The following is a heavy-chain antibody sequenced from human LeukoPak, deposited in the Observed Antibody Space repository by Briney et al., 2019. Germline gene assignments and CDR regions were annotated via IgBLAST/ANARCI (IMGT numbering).Heavy chain of an antibody. CDR1: GYSFTKNYW. CDR2: IYPGDSDT. V-gene: IGHV5-51*01. CDR3: ARFMARIAAAGAFDY. D-gene: IGHD6-13*01. Sequence: GESLKISCKGSGYSFTKNYWFGWVRQLPGKGLELMGIIYPGDSDTRCSPSFQGQVTISADKSISTAYLQWSSLKASDTAMYYCARFMARIAAAGAFDYWGQGTLVTVSS. J-gene: IGHJ4*02.